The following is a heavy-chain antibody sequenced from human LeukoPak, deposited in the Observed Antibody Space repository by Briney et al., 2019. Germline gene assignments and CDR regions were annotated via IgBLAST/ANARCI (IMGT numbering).Heavy chain of an antibody. CDR3: TTRSGDFWSGFVN. V-gene: IGHV1-24*01. CDR1: GNSLSELS. Sequence: ASVTVSCKVSGNSLSELSIQCVRQAPGKGLECVGGFDPEEAKMVYAQNFQGRVTMTEDTSTQTAYMELSGVTSGDTAVYYCTTRSGDFWSGFVNWGQGTLVTVSS. CDR2: FDPEEAKM. J-gene: IGHJ4*02. D-gene: IGHD3-3*01.